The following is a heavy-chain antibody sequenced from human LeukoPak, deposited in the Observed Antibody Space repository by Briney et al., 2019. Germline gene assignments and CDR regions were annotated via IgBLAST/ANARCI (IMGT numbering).Heavy chain of an antibody. V-gene: IGHV3-21*01. CDR2: ISSSSSYI. J-gene: IGHJ5*02. CDR1: GFTFSGYS. D-gene: IGHD4-23*01. Sequence: GGSLRLSCAASGFTFSGYSMNWVRQAPGKGLEWVSSISSSSSYIYYSDSVKGRFTISRDNARNSMYLQMNSLRDEDTAVYYCARCGGGNPRWFDPWGQGTLVTVSS. CDR3: ARCGGGNPRWFDP.